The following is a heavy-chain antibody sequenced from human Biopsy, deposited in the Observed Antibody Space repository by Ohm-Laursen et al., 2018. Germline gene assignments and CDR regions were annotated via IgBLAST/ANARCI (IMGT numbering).Heavy chain of an antibody. CDR1: GGSFSGYY. D-gene: IGHD3-16*01. V-gene: IGHV4-34*01. Sequence: SETLSLTCAVYGGSFSGYYWSWIRQPPGKGLEGIGEINQRGSTNNNPSLKGRVTISEDTSKNQFFLKLRSVTAADTAVYYCARAVDYYDPYYYYGLDVWGQGTTVTVSS. CDR3: ARAVDYYDPYYYYGLDV. CDR2: INQRGST. J-gene: IGHJ6*02.